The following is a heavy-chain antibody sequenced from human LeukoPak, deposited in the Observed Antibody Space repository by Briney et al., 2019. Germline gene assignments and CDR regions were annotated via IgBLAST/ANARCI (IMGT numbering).Heavy chain of an antibody. CDR2: IYYSGST. J-gene: IGHJ4*02. CDR3: ASLQQFYDISIQYYFDY. D-gene: IGHD3-9*01. Sequence: SETLSLTCTVSGGSTSSSSYYWGWIRQPPGKGLEWIGSIYYSGSTYYNPSLKSRVTISVDTSKNQFSLKLSSVTAADTAVYYCASLQQFYDISIQYYFDYWGQGTQVTVSS. CDR1: GGSTSSSSYY. V-gene: IGHV4-39*07.